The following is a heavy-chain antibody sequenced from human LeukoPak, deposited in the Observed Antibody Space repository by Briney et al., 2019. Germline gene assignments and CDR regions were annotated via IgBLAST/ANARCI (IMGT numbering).Heavy chain of an antibody. J-gene: IGHJ4*02. CDR1: GFTVSSNY. Sequence: PGGSLRLSCAASGFTVSSNYMSWVRQAPGKGLEWVSIIYTGGTIYYADSVKGRFTISRDNAKNSLYLQMNSLRAEDTAVYYCARGSRYSSSWYPIVGATNGWCYFDYWGQGTLVTVSS. CDR3: ARGSRYSSSWYPIVGATNGWCYFDY. CDR2: IYTGGTI. D-gene: IGHD6-13*01. V-gene: IGHV3-53*01.